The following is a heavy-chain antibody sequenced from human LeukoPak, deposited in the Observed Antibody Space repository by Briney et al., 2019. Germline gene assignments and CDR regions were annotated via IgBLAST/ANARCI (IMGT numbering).Heavy chain of an antibody. Sequence: QSGGSLRLSCAASGFTFSSYAMSWVRQAPGKGLEWVSAISGSGGSTYYADSVKGRFTISRDNSKNTLYLQMNSLRAEDTAVYYCARAGASYDAFDIWGQGTMVTVSS. CDR3: ARAGASYDAFDI. CDR2: ISGSGGST. CDR1: GFTFSSYA. J-gene: IGHJ3*02. D-gene: IGHD3-10*01. V-gene: IGHV3-23*01.